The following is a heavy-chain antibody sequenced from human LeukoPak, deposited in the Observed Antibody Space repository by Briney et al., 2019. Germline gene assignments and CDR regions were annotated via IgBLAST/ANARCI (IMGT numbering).Heavy chain of an antibody. D-gene: IGHD4-17*01. CDR2: ISGSGGSS. CDR1: GFTFSSYA. Sequence: GGSLRLSCAASGFTFSSYAMSWVRQAPGKGLEWVSAISGSGGSSYYADSVKGRFTISRDNSKNALYLQMNSLRAEDTAVYYCATVFSFSAYYFDYWGQGTLVTVSS. CDR3: ATVFSFSAYYFDY. J-gene: IGHJ4*02. V-gene: IGHV3-23*01.